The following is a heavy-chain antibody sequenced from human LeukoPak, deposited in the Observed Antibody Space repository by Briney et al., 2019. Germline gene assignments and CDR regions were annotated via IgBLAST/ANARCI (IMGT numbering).Heavy chain of an antibody. Sequence: PGGSLRLSYAASGFTFSSYAMSWVRQAPGKGLEWVSAISGSGGSTYYADSVKGRFTISRDNSKNTLYLQMNSLRAEDTAVYYCAKGAYYGDYGPIDYWGQGTLVTVSS. D-gene: IGHD4-17*01. V-gene: IGHV3-23*01. CDR3: AKGAYYGDYGPIDY. CDR2: ISGSGGST. J-gene: IGHJ4*02. CDR1: GFTFSSYA.